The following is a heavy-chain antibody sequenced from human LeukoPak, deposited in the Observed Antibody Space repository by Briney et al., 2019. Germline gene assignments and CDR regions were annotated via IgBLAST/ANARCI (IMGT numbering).Heavy chain of an antibody. Sequence: LSLTCTVSGGSISSSNYYWGWIRQPPGKGLEWVSAISGSGGSTYYADSVKGRFTISRDNAKNSLYLQMNSLRAEDTAVYYCARGSSNIPARNNYFDPWGQGTLVTVSS. CDR2: ISGSGGST. CDR3: ARGSSNIPARNNYFDP. V-gene: IGHV3-11*04. J-gene: IGHJ5*02. D-gene: IGHD6-6*01. CDR1: GGSISSSNYY.